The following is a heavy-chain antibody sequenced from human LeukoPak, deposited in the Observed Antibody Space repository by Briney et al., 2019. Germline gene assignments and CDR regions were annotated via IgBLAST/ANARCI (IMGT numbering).Heavy chain of an antibody. V-gene: IGHV4-34*01. CDR2: INHSGST. CDR3: ARPGSYGPNDY. D-gene: IGHD3-10*01. Sequence: PSETLSLTCAVYGGSFSGYYWSWIRQPPGKGLEWIGEINHSGSTNYNPFLKSRVTISVDTSKNQFSLKLSSVTAADTAVYYCARPGSYGPNDYWGQGTLVTVSS. J-gene: IGHJ4*02. CDR1: GGSFSGYY.